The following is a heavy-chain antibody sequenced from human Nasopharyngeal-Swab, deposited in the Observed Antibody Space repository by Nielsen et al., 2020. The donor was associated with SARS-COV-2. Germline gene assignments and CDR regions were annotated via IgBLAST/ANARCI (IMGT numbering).Heavy chain of an antibody. V-gene: IGHV4-34*01. CDR2: VHFTGTT. CDR1: GGSFSGYS. Sequence: SETLSLTCAVSGGSFSGYSWIWVRQSPRKGLEWIGEVHFTGTTNYKPSLRSRVSISIDSSNNQVSLKLSSVTAADTAVYYCARGRVGYDYYYMDVWGRGTTVTVSS. J-gene: IGHJ6*04. D-gene: IGHD3-16*01. CDR3: ARGRVGYDYYYMDV.